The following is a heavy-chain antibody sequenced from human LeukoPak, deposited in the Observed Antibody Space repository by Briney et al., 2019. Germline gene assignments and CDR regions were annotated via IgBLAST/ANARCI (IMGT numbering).Heavy chain of an antibody. CDR2: INYSGNT. V-gene: IGHV4-39*01. D-gene: IGHD2-2*01. J-gene: IGHJ4*02. CDR1: GGSISSTSYY. Sequence: SDTLSLTCTVSGGSISSTSYYWGWIRQPPGKGLEWIGSINYSGNTYYNPSLKSRVTISVDTSRNQFSLKLSSVTAADTALYYCARIDTVVLPSTMFDYWGQGTLVTVSS. CDR3: ARIDTVVLPSTMFDY.